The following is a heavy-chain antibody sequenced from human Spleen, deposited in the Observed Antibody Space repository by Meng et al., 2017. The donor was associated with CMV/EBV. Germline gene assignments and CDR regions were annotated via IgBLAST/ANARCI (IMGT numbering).Heavy chain of an antibody. Sequence: GESLKISCAASGFAFSSYALHWVRRAPGKGLEWVSVIYIDGNTHYADSVRGRFTISRDNSKNTLYLQMNSLRVEDTAVYYCARDFWSGYWSWGQGTLVTVSS. J-gene: IGHJ5*02. CDR1: GFAFSSYA. D-gene: IGHD3-3*01. CDR3: ARDFWSGYWS. V-gene: IGHV3-53*01. CDR2: IYIDGNT.